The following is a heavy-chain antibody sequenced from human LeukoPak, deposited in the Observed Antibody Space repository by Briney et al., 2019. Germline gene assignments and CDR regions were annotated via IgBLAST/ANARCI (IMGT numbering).Heavy chain of an antibody. CDR2: TSYSGST. V-gene: IGHV4-59*08. J-gene: IGHJ6*02. CDR3: ARTVSGDYYGMDV. Sequence: SETLSLTCTVSGGSISNSYWSWVRQPPGKGLEWIGYTSYSGSTNYNPSLKSRVTMSVDTSKDQFCLRLISVTAADTAVYYCARTVSGDYYGMDVWGHGTTVTVSS. D-gene: IGHD1-26*01. CDR1: GGSISNSY.